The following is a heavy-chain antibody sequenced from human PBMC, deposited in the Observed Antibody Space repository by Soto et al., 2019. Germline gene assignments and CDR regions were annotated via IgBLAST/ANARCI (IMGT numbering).Heavy chain of an antibody. V-gene: IGHV4-30-4*01. D-gene: IGHD3-16*02. J-gene: IGHJ4*01. Sequence: SETLSLTCTVSGGSISSGDYYWSWIRQPPGRGLEWIGYIYYSGSTYYNPSLKSRVTISVDTSKNQFSMKLSSVTAADTAAVYYCSRHYYDNIWGTYRPWYFDYWGHGTLVTVSS. CDR2: IYYSGST. CDR1: GGSISSGDYY. CDR3: SRHYYDNIWGTYRPWYFDY.